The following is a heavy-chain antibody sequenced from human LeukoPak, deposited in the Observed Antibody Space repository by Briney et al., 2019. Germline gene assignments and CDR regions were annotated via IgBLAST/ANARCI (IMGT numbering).Heavy chain of an antibody. CDR3: ARDRYYDSSGGEDYFDY. V-gene: IGHV1-69*05. J-gene: IGHJ4*01. CDR1: GGTFSSYA. CDR2: IIPIFGTA. Sequence: ASVKVSCKASGGTFSSYAISWVRQAPGQGLEWMGGIIPIFGTANYAQKFRGRVTITTDESTSTAYMELSSLRSEDTAVYYCARDRYYDSSGGEDYFDYWGQGTLVTVSS. D-gene: IGHD3-22*01.